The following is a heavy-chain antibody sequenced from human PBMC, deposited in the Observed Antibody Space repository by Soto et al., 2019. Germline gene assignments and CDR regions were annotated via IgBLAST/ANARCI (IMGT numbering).Heavy chain of an antibody. CDR2: INHSGST. Sequence: SETLSLTCAVYGGSFSGYYWSWIRQPPGKGLEWIGEINHSGSTNYNPSLKSRVTISVDTSKNQFSLKLSSVTAADTAVYYCARYILRNVWGSYRSYYYYYYGMDVWGQGTTVTVSS. V-gene: IGHV4-34*01. CDR3: ARYILRNVWGSYRSYYYYYYGMDV. D-gene: IGHD3-16*02. J-gene: IGHJ6*02. CDR1: GGSFSGYY.